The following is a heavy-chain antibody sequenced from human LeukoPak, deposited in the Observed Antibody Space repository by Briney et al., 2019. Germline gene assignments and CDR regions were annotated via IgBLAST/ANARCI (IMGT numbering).Heavy chain of an antibody. CDR1: GFTFSSYW. CDR3: AKSVTMVRGVQWYYFDY. Sequence: PGGSLRLSCAASGFTFSSYWMHWVRQAPGKGLVWVSRINSDGSSTSYADSVKGRFTISRDNAKNTLYLQMNSLRAEDTAVYYCAKSVTMVRGVQWYYFDYWGQGTLVTVSS. D-gene: IGHD3-10*01. CDR2: INSDGSST. V-gene: IGHV3-74*01. J-gene: IGHJ4*02.